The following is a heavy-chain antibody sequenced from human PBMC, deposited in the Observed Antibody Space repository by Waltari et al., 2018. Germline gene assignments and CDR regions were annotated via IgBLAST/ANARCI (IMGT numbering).Heavy chain of an antibody. CDR1: GFTFSDYS. J-gene: IGHJ4*02. CDR3: AKLWDLSGY. CDR2: ISGSGHLA. V-gene: IGHV3-23*01. D-gene: IGHD1-26*01. Sequence: VRLLESGGGLVQPGGSLRLSCAASGFTFSDYSISWVRQSPEKGLEWVSAISGSGHLAHYADFVKGRFTISRDNSKNTLYLQMNSLRAGDTAIYYCAKLWDLSGYWGQGALVTVSS.